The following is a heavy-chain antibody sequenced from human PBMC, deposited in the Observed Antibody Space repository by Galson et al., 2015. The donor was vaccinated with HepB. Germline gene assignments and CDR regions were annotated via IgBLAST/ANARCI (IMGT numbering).Heavy chain of an antibody. D-gene: IGHD1-26*01. CDR3: AKGGWEVDNWFDP. V-gene: IGHV3-23*01. CDR1: GFTFSSYV. Sequence: SLRLSCAASGFTFSSYVMSWVRQAPGRGLEWVSSITDSGGSTYYVDSVKGRFTISRDNSKNTLFLQMNSLRADDTAVYYCAKGGWEVDNWFDPWGQGAPVTVSS. J-gene: IGHJ5*02. CDR2: ITDSGGST.